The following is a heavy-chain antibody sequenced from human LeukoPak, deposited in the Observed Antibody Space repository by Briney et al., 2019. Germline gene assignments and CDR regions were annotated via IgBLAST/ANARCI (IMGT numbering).Heavy chain of an antibody. CDR2: INHSGST. J-gene: IGHJ4*02. CDR3: ARRHSYGRTDY. V-gene: IGHV4-34*01. Sequence: SETLSLTCPVYGGSFSGYYWSWIRQPPGKGLEWIGEINHSGSTNYNPSLKSRVTISVDTSKNQFSQKLSSVTAADTAVYYCARRHSYGRTDYWGQGTLVTVSS. CDR1: GGSFSGYY. D-gene: IGHD5-18*01.